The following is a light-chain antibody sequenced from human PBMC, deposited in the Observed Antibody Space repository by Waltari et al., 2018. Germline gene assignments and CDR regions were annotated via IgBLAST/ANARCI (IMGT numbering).Light chain of an antibody. CDR2: GAS. CDR3: QHYVNLPVT. CDR1: QRVGKS. V-gene: IGKV3-20*01. J-gene: IGKJ1*01. Sequence: EFVLPQSQGPLSLSPGERATLSCGASQRVGKSLAWYQQRPGQAPRLLIYGASTRATGTPGRFSGSGFGTDFSLAISSLEPEDFAVYFCQHYVNLPVTFGQGTKVEI.